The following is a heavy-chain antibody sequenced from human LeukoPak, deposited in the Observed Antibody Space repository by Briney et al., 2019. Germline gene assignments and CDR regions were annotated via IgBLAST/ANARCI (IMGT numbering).Heavy chain of an antibody. V-gene: IGHV4-59*08. D-gene: IGHD3-10*01. CDR2: IYYSGST. Sequence: SETLSLTCTVSGGSISSYYWSWIRQPPGKGLEWIGYIYYSGSTNYNPSLKSRVTISVDTSKNQFSLKLSSVTAADTAVYYCARHEFETSALYWGQGTLVTVSS. J-gene: IGHJ4*02. CDR1: GGSISSYY. CDR3: ARHEFETSALY.